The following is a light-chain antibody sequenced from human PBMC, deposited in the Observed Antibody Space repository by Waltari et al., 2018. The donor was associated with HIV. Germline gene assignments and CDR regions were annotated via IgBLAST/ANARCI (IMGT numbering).Light chain of an antibody. CDR1: DSNIGAGSD. CDR3: QSYDRRLSSSDVI. CDR2: GDN. V-gene: IGLV1-40*01. Sequence: QSVLTQPPSVSGAPGQRVTISCTGSDSNIGAGSDVHWYQPLPGRAPKLRIYGDNHRPSGVPDRFSASRSGTSASLAISGLQAEDEADYYCQSYDRRLSSSDVIFGGGTTLTVL. J-gene: IGLJ2*01.